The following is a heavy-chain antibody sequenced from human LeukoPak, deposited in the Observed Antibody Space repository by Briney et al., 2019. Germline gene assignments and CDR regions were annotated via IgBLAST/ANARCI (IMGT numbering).Heavy chain of an antibody. Sequence: ASVKVSCKASGYTFTDSYMQWMRQAPGQGPEWMGWMNPNSGGTNYAQKFQGRVTMTRDTSITTAYMELSSLRSDDTAVYYCAPRRVAADKGSDYWDQRTLVTVSS. J-gene: IGHJ4*02. CDR2: MNPNSGGT. V-gene: IGHV1-2*02. D-gene: IGHD6-19*01. CDR3: APRRVAADKGSDY. CDR1: GYTFTDSY.